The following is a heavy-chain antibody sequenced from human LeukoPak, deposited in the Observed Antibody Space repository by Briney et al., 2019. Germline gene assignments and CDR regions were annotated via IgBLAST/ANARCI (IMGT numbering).Heavy chain of an antibody. Sequence: GGSLRLSCAASGFTFSSYAMHWVRQAPGKGLEWVAVISYDGSNKYYADSVKGRFTISRDNSKNTLYLQMNSLRAEDTAVYYCARVARYYYGMDVWGQGTTVTVSS. CDR2: ISYDGSNK. J-gene: IGHJ6*02. CDR3: ARVARYYYGMDV. V-gene: IGHV3-30-3*01. CDR1: GFTFSSYA.